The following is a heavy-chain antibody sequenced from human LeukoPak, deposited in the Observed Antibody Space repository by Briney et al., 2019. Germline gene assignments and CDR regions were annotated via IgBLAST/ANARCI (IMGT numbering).Heavy chain of an antibody. J-gene: IGHJ5*02. Sequence: SETLSLTCTVSGYSISTGYYWDWIRQPPGKGLEWIGTFYHGGSTYYNPSLKSRVTISVDTSKNQFSLKLSSVTAADTAVYYCARVITMIVPFNWFDPWGQGTLVTVSS. CDR1: GYSISTGYY. V-gene: IGHV4-38-2*02. CDR2: FYHGGST. CDR3: ARVITMIVPFNWFDP. D-gene: IGHD3-22*01.